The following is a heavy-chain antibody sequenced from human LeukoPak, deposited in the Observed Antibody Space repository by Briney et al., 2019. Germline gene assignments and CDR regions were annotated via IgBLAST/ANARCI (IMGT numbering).Heavy chain of an antibody. D-gene: IGHD3-10*01. CDR1: GFIFSSYG. CDR3: ATWAFGSRRNEDY. V-gene: IGHV3-33*03. Sequence: GGSLRLSCAASGFIFSSYGMHWVRQAPGKGLEWVAVIWYDGSNKYYADSVKGRFTISRDNAKNSLYLQMNSLRADDTAVYYCATWAFGSRRNEDYWGQGTLVTVSS. J-gene: IGHJ4*02. CDR2: IWYDGSNK.